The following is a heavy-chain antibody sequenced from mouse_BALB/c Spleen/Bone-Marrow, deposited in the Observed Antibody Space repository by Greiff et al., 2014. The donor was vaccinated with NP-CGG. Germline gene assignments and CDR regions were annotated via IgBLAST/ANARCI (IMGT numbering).Heavy chain of an antibody. CDR1: GYSFTSYY. J-gene: IGHJ1*01. D-gene: IGHD6-2*01. CDR2: IDPFNGGT. V-gene: IGHV1S135*01. CDR3: APLSRYFDV. Sequence: VQLQQSGPELMKPGASVKISCKASGYSFTSYYMHWVKQSHGKSLEWIGYIDPFNGGTSYNQEFKGKATLTVDKSSSTAYMHLSSLTSEDSAVYYCAPLSRYFDVWGAGTTVTVSS.